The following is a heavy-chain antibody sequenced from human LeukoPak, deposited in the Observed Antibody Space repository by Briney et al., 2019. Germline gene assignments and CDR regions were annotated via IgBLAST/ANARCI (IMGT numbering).Heavy chain of an antibody. D-gene: IGHD3-10*01. CDR2: INTNTGNP. V-gene: IGHV7-4-1*02. CDR3: ASGSTYYYGSGSYQSFDP. CDR1: GYTFTSYA. Sequence: ASVTVSCKASGYTFTSYAMNWVRQAPGQGLEWMGCINTNTGNPTYAQGFTGRFVFSLDTSVSTAYLQISSLKAEDTAVYYCASGSTYYYGSGSYQSFDPWGQGTLVTVSS. J-gene: IGHJ5*02.